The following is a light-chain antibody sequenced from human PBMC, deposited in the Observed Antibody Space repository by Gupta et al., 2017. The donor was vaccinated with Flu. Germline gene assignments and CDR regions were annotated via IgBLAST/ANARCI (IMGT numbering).Light chain of an antibody. Sequence: QSALTQPRSVSGSPGQSVTISCTGTSSDVGGYNYVSWYQQYPGRAPKLMIYDVSKRPAGVPVRFSGSKSGNTASLTISGRQVEDEADYYCCSYAGSYTLVFGGGTKLTVL. J-gene: IGLJ2*01. CDR1: SSDVGGYNY. CDR3: CSYAGSYTLV. V-gene: IGLV2-11*01. CDR2: DVS.